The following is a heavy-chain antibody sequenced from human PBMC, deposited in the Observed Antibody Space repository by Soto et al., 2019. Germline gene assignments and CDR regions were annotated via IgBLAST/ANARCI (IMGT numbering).Heavy chain of an antibody. CDR2: IIPIFPTP. Sequence: QVQLVQSGAEVKKPGSSVTVSCKASGGTFGNSAISWVRQAPGQGLEWMGGIIPIFPTPAYAQKFKGRVTNTADESTTTAYMELTSLRSEDTAVYYCARDKDRQQLGGNYYYGIDVWGQGTTVTVSS. D-gene: IGHD3-3*02. J-gene: IGHJ6*02. CDR3: ARDKDRQQLGGNYYYGIDV. V-gene: IGHV1-69*12. CDR1: GGTFGNSA.